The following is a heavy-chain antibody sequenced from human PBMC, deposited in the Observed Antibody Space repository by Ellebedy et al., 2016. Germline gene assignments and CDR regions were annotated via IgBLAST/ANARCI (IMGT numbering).Heavy chain of an antibody. D-gene: IGHD3-3*01. CDR1: AFSSSDSW. CDR2: INNDGTLT. V-gene: IGHV3-74*01. J-gene: IGHJ4*02. Sequence: GESLKISXAASAFSSSDSWMHWVRQVPGKGLEWVSRINNDGTLTTYADSVKGRFTISRDNAKNSLYLQMNSLRAEDTAVYYCARDRRGRFLEWLVSGFDYWGQGTLVTVSS. CDR3: ARDRRGRFLEWLVSGFDY.